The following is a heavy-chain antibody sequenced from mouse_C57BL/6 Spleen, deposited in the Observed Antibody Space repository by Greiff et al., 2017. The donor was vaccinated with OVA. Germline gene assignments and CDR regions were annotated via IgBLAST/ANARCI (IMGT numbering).Heavy chain of an antibody. D-gene: IGHD1-1*01. CDR3: ARGTTGDFDY. J-gene: IGHJ2*01. Sequence: VHLQQSGAELVRPGTSVKVSCKASGYAFTNYLIEWVKQRPGPGLEWIGVINPGSGGTNYNEKFKGKATLTADKSSSTAYMQLSSLTSEDSAVYFCARGTTGDFDYWGQGTTLTVSS. V-gene: IGHV1-54*01. CDR1: GYAFTNYL. CDR2: INPGSGGT.